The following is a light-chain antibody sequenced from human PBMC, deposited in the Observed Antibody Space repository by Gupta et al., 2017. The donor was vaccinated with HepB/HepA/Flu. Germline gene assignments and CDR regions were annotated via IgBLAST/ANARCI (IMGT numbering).Light chain of an antibody. J-gene: IGKJ2*01. V-gene: IGKV3-15*01. CDR1: QSISSN. Sequence: IVMTQFPATLAVSPGERATLSCRASQSISSNLAWYQQKPGQAPRLLIYGASITAAGLPGRFSGSGSGTEFTLTISSLQSEDFAIYYCQLYNAWPPYTFGQGTKIEIK. CDR3: QLYNAWPPYT. CDR2: GAS.